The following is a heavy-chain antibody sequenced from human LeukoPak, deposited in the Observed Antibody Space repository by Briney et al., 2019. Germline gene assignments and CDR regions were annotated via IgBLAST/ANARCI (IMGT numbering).Heavy chain of an antibody. V-gene: IGHV3-21*01. CDR1: GFTFSSYS. CDR3: ARGRIGWFDP. J-gene: IGHJ5*02. Sequence: GGSLRLSCAASGFTFSSYSVNWVRQAPGKGLEWVSAISGSGGSTYYADSVKGRFTISRDNAKNSLYLQMNSLRAEDTAVYYCARGRIGWFDPWGQGTLVTVSS. D-gene: IGHD1-26*01. CDR2: ISGSGGST.